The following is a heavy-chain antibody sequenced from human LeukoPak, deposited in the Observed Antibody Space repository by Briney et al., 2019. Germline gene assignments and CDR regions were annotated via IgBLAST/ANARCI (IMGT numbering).Heavy chain of an antibody. D-gene: IGHD6-13*01. Sequence: SETLSLTCTVSGGSISSHYWSWIRQPPGKGLEWIGYIYYSGTTNYNPSLKSRVTISVDTSKNQYSLKLSSVTAADTAVYYCARGVYIAAAQYGYWGQGTLVTVSS. J-gene: IGHJ4*02. V-gene: IGHV4-59*11. CDR2: IYYSGTT. CDR1: GGSISSHY. CDR3: ARGVYIAAAQYGY.